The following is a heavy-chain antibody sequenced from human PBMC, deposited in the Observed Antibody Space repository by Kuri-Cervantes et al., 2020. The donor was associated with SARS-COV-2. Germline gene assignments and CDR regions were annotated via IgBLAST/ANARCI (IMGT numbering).Heavy chain of an antibody. D-gene: IGHD6-13*01. V-gene: IGHV4-30-4*08. Sequence: SCTVSGGSIRGGQYYWSWVRQPPGKGLEWIGYISYIGSTFYHPSLKSRVTISSDTSKNQFSLKLSSVTAADTAVYYCARVPEGGYSFQHWGQGTLVTVSS. CDR2: ISYIGST. J-gene: IGHJ1*01. CDR3: ARVPEGGYSFQH. CDR1: GGSIRGGQYY.